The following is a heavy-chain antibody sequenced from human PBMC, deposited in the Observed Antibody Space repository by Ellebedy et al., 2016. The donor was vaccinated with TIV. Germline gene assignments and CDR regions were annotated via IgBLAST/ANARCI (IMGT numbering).Heavy chain of an antibody. J-gene: IGHJ3*01. V-gene: IGHV3-7*01. D-gene: IGHD4-17*01. CDR3: ATDGSYGDYLSPTHAFAV. CDR1: GFSFISYW. CDR2: INQDGSEK. Sequence: GESLKISCAASGFSFISYWMTWVRQAPGRGLEWVANINQDGSEKFYVDSVKGRFTISRDNAKNSLYLQMSSLRAEDTAMYYCATDGSYGDYLSPTHAFAVWGQGTVVIVSS.